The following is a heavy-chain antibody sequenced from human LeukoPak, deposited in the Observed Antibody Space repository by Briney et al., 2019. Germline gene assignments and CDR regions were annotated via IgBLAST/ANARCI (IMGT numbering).Heavy chain of an antibody. CDR1: GGSISSYY. J-gene: IGHJ2*01. CDR2: IYTSGST. CDR3: ARITVTNPSYWYFDL. Sequence: SETLSLTCTVSGGSISSYYWSWIRQPAGKGLEWIGRIYTSGSTNYNPSLKSRVTMSVDTSKNQFSLKLSSVTAADTAVYYCARITVTNPSYWYFDLWAVAPWSLSPQ. V-gene: IGHV4-4*07. D-gene: IGHD4-11*01.